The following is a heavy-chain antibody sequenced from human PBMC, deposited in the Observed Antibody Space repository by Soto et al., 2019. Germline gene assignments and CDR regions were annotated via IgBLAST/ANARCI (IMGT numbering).Heavy chain of an antibody. V-gene: IGHV4-59*12. CDR3: ARESRCVNGSCGNVFDS. CDR1: GGSISTYY. Sequence: QVQLQESGPGLVTPSETLSLTCTVSGGSISTYYWTWIRQSPEKGLEWLGNIYYSGSTNYSPSLNSRLTISLDTSKNQVSLKLRSVTAADTAVYYCARESRCVNGSCGNVFDSWGRGTKVTVSS. J-gene: IGHJ3*02. CDR2: IYYSGST. D-gene: IGHD3-10*01.